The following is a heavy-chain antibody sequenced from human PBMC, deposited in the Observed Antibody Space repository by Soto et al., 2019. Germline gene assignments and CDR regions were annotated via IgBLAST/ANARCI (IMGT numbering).Heavy chain of an antibody. V-gene: IGHV1-2*02. D-gene: IGHD2-2*01. CDR1: GYTFTGYY. Sequence: ASVKGSCKASGYTFTGYYIHSVREAPGQGLEWMGWINPQTGGTSYAQKFQGRVTLSRDTSINTAYPELSRLRFDDAAVYFCARERYQVISDGMDVWGQGTTVTVSS. CDR2: INPQTGGT. CDR3: ARERYQVISDGMDV. J-gene: IGHJ6*02.